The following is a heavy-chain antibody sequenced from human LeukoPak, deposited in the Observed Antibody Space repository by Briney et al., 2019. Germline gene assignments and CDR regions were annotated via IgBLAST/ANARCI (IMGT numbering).Heavy chain of an antibody. CDR1: GFTFSTYG. Sequence: GGSLRVSCAASGFTFSTYGMQWVRQAPGKGLEWVAFIRYDGGNKYYADSVKGRFTISRDNSKNTLYLQMNSLRAEDTAVYYCARDPGPGYSLKFYYYYYYIDVWGKGTTVTISS. V-gene: IGHV3-30*02. D-gene: IGHD5-18*01. J-gene: IGHJ6*03. CDR2: IRYDGGNK. CDR3: ARDPGPGYSLKFYYYYYYIDV.